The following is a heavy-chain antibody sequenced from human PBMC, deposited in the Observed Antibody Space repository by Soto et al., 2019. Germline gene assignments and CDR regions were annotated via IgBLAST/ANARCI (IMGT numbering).Heavy chain of an antibody. J-gene: IGHJ6*02. V-gene: IGHV4-61*01. CDR1: GGSVSSGSYY. Sequence: SETLSLTCTVSGGSVSSGSYYWSWIRQTPGKGLEWIGYIYYSGSTNYNPSLKSRVTISVDTSKNQFSLKLSSVTAADTAVYYCARDMYSSSRLTPYGMDVWGQGTTVTV. CDR3: ARDMYSSSRLTPYGMDV. CDR2: IYYSGST. D-gene: IGHD6-6*01.